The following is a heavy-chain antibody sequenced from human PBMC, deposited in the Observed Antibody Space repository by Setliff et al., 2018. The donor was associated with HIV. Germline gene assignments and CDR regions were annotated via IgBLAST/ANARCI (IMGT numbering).Heavy chain of an antibody. CDR2: IYDRGGT. J-gene: IGHJ4*02. Sequence: LSLTCTVSGGSISSYYWSWIRQPPEKGLEWIGYIYDRGGTNYNPSLKSRVTISLDTSKNQFSLKLNSVTAADTAVYYCARIPYSDSFFDSWGQGTLVTVSS. CDR3: ARIPYSDSFFDS. V-gene: IGHV4-59*01. D-gene: IGHD4-17*01. CDR1: GGSISSYY.